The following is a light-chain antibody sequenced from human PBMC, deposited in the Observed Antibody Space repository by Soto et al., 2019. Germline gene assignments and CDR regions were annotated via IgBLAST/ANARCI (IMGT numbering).Light chain of an antibody. CDR2: GAT. J-gene: IGKJ2*01. Sequence: EIVMAQSPATLSVSPGERATLSCRASDSVNSNLAWYQQKPGQGPRLLIYGATTRATGIPVRFSGSGTGTEFTLTISSLQSEDFAVYYCQQYDKWPLYTFGQGTKLEIK. V-gene: IGKV3-15*01. CDR3: QQYDKWPLYT. CDR1: DSVNSN.